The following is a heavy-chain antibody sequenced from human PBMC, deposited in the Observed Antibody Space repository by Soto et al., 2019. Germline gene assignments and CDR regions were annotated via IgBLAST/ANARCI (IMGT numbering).Heavy chain of an antibody. V-gene: IGHV4-59*08. J-gene: IGHJ4*02. Sequence: SETLSLTCTVSGGSIGTYYWSWIRQPPGKGLEWIGYIYYRGNTNYNPSLKSRVTISLDTPKNQFSLKLSSVTAADTAVYYCARHPGYYDILTGYTTYYFDYWGQGILVTVPQ. D-gene: IGHD3-9*01. CDR2: IYYRGNT. CDR3: ARHPGYYDILTGYTTYYFDY. CDR1: GGSIGTYY.